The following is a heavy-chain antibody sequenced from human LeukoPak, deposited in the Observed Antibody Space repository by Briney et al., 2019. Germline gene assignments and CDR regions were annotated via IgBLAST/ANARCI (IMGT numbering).Heavy chain of an antibody. V-gene: IGHV4-39*01. J-gene: IGHJ5*02. CDR1: GASVNSSGHY. CDR2: GYYTGYT. CDR3: SLNFGVTKNGFDP. Sequence: PSETLSLTCTVSGASVNSSGHYWGWIRQTPGKGLEWIGSGYYTGYTYYKPSLKSRATISVDRSTNQFSLKLSSVTAADTAVYYCSLNFGVTKNGFDPWGHGTLVTVSP. D-gene: IGHD3-3*01.